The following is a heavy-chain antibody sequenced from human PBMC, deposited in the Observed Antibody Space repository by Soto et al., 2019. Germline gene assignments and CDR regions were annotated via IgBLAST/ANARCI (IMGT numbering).Heavy chain of an antibody. CDR2: MNPNTGNS. D-gene: IGHD1-1*01. CDR3: ARRAETNGWNGFGADKYYFDF. V-gene: IGHV1-8*02. CDR1: GYTFTGYY. J-gene: IGHJ4*02. Sequence: ASVKVSCKASGYTFTGYYMHWVRQAPGQGLEWMGWMNPNTGNSGYAHKFQGRVTMTSDTXISTAHMELSSLRSDDTAVYYCARRAETNGWNGFGADKYYFDFWGQGTLVTVSS.